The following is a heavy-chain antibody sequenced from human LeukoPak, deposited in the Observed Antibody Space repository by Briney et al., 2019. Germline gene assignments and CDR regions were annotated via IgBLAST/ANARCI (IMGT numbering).Heavy chain of an antibody. D-gene: IGHD4-11*01. Sequence: GGSLRLSCAASGFTFSNYWMSWVRQAPGKELEWVANINQDGSEKYYVDSVRGRFTISRDSAESSLYLQMNSLRAEDTAVYYCARTWMYSNYFRGQGTLVTVSS. J-gene: IGHJ4*02. CDR2: INQDGSEK. V-gene: IGHV3-7*03. CDR1: GFTFSNYW. CDR3: ARTWMYSNYF.